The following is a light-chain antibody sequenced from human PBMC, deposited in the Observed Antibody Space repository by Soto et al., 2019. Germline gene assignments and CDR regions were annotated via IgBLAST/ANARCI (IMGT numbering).Light chain of an antibody. CDR2: GAA. Sequence: DIQLTQSPSSLSASVEDRVTITCRASQSISIYLNWYQHKPGRAPKLLIFGAATLHTGVPPRFSGRGSGTNFTLTITSLQPEDFATYYCQQSYTSLALTFGGGTKVEI. J-gene: IGKJ4*01. CDR3: QQSYTSLALT. CDR1: QSISIY. V-gene: IGKV1-39*01.